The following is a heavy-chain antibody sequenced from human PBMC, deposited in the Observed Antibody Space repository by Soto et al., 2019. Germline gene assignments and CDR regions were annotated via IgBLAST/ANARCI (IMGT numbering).Heavy chain of an antibody. V-gene: IGHV1-69*12. Sequence: QVQLVQSGAEVKKPGSSVKVSCKASGGTFSSYAISWVRQAPGQGLEWMGGIIPIFGTANYAQKFQGRVTITADESTSTADMELSSLRSEATAVYYCAREGGSGNYRYYAMDVWGQGTTVTVSS. D-gene: IGHD3-10*01. CDR3: AREGGSGNYRYYAMDV. J-gene: IGHJ6*02. CDR2: IIPIFGTA. CDR1: GGTFSSYA.